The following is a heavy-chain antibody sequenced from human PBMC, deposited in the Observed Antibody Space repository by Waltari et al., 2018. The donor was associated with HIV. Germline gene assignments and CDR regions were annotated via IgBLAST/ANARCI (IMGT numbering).Heavy chain of an antibody. Sequence: EVQLVASGGGLVQPGGSLRVSCAAFGFTFSASAIHWVRQASGKGLEWVGRIRSRGNRYATAYGASVKGRFTVSRDDSKNTAYLQMNNLKTEDTAVYYCTRALAYWGQGTLVTVSP. V-gene: IGHV3-73*02. CDR1: GFTFSASA. D-gene: IGHD3-16*01. CDR3: TRALAY. CDR2: IRSRGNRYAT. J-gene: IGHJ4*02.